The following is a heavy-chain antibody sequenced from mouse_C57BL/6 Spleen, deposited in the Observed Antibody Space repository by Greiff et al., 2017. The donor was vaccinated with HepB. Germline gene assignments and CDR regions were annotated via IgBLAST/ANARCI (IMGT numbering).Heavy chain of an antibody. D-gene: IGHD2-1*01. CDR3: AEADYGIAWFAY. V-gene: IGHV1-76*01. Sequence: QVQLKQSGAELVRPGASVKLSCKASGYTFTDYYINWVKQRPGQGLEWIARIYPGSGNTYYNEKFKGKATLTAEKSSSTAYMQRSSLTSEDSAVYFCAEADYGIAWFAYWGQGTLVTVSA. CDR1: GYTFTDYY. CDR2: IYPGSGNT. J-gene: IGHJ3*01.